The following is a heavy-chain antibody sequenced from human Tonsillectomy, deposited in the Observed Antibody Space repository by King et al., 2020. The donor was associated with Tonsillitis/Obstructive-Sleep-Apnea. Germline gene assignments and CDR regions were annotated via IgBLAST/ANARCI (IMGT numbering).Heavy chain of an antibody. Sequence: VQLVESGGGLVKPGGSLRLSCEVSGFTFSSYTMNWVRQAPGKGLEWVSSISRSSNYIYYADSLKGRFTISRDNAKNSLYLQMNSLRVEDTAVYYCAREGYYDFWSGSDYWGQGTLVTVSS. CDR1: GFTFSSYT. V-gene: IGHV3-21*01. CDR3: AREGYYDFWSGSDY. D-gene: IGHD3-3*01. CDR2: ISRSSNYI. J-gene: IGHJ4*02.